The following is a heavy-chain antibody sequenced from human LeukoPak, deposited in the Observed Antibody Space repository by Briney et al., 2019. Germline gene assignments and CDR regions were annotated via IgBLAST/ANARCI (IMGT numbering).Heavy chain of an antibody. CDR3: ARAVRITMVRGVIYYFDY. V-gene: IGHV1-8*01. D-gene: IGHD3-10*01. CDR1: GYTFTSYD. J-gene: IGHJ4*02. Sequence: APVKVSCKASGYTFTSYDINWVRQATGQGLEWMGWMNPNSGNTGYAQKFQGRVTMTRNTSISTAYMELSSLRSEDMAVYYCARAVRITMVRGVIYYFDYWGQGTLVTVSS. CDR2: MNPNSGNT.